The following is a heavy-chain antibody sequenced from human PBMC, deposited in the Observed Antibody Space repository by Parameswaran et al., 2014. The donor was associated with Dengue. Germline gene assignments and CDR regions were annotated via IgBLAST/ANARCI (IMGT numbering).Heavy chain of an antibody. D-gene: IGHD2-2*01. CDR3: ASVVPAAIPYDQYYYGMDV. CDR2: IKQDGSEK. J-gene: IGHJ6*02. Sequence: VRQAPGKGLEWVANIKQDGSEKYYVDSVKGRFTISRDNAKNSLYLQMNSLRAEDTAVYYCASVVPAAIPYDQYYYGMDVWGQGTTVTVSS. V-gene: IGHV3-7*01.